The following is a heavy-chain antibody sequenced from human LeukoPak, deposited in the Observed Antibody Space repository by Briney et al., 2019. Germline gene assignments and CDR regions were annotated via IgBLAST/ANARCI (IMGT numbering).Heavy chain of an antibody. Sequence: GGSLRLSCAASGFTFSNYWMTWVRQAPGKGLEWVANIKQDGSEKYYVDSVKGRFTVSRDNAKNSLYLQMNSLRAEDTAVYYCAGGGSSSWSHFDYWGQGTLVTVSS. CDR1: GFTFSNYW. V-gene: IGHV3-7*04. J-gene: IGHJ4*02. CDR2: IKQDGSEK. D-gene: IGHD6-13*01. CDR3: AGGGSSSWSHFDY.